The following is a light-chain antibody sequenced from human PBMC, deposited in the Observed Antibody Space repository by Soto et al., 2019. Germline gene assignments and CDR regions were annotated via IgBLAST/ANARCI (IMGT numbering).Light chain of an antibody. CDR2: LGS. Sequence: DIVMTQSPLSLPVTPGEPASISCRSSQSLLHSNGYNYLDWYLQKPGQSPQLLIYLGSNRASGVPDRFSGSGSGTDFTLKISRVEAEDVGVYYCMQALPTPRCTFGGGNKVEIK. V-gene: IGKV2-28*01. CDR1: QSLLHSNGYNY. J-gene: IGKJ4*01. CDR3: MQALPTPRCT.